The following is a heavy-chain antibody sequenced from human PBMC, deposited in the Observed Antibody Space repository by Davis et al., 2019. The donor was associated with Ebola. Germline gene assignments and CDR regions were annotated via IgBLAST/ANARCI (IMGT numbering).Heavy chain of an antibody. CDR1: GFTFSYYG. J-gene: IGHJ3*02. Sequence: GESLKISCAASGFTFSYYGMHWVRQAPGKGLEWVAVISYDGSNKYYADSVKGRFTISRDNSKDTLYLQMNGLRVEDTAIYFCVKDTSNIWFDIWGQGTMVTVSS. D-gene: IGHD1-26*01. V-gene: IGHV3-30*18. CDR3: VKDTSNIWFDI. CDR2: ISYDGSNK.